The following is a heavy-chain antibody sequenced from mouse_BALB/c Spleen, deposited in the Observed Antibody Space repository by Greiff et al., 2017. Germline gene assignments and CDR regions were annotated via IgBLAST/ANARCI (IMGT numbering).Heavy chain of an antibody. CDR2: ISYSGST. CDR1: GYSITSDYA. Sequence: EVQLQQSGPGLVKPSQSLSLTCTVTGYSITSDYAWNWIRQFPGNKLEWMGYISYSGSTSYNPSLKSRISITRDTSKNQFFLQLNSVTTEDTATYYCAREEYGYDGGAMDYWGQGTSVTVSS. CDR3: AREEYGYDGGAMDY. V-gene: IGHV3-2*02. D-gene: IGHD2-2*01. J-gene: IGHJ4*01.